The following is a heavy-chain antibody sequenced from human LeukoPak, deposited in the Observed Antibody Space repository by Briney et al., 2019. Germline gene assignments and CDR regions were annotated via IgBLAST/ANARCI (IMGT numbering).Heavy chain of an antibody. CDR2: IYTSGST. CDR1: GGPISSGSYY. CDR3: AREIRGYSGYGGLVDY. Sequence: SQTLSLTCTVSGGPISSGSYYWSWIRQPAGKGLEWIGRIYTSGSTNYNPSLQSRVTISVDTSKNQFSLKLSSVTAADTAVYYCAREIRGYSGYGGLVDYWGQGTLVTVSS. D-gene: IGHD5-12*01. V-gene: IGHV4-61*02. J-gene: IGHJ4*02.